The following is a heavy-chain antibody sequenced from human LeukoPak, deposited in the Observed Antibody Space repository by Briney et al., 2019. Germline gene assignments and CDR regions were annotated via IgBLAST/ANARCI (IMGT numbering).Heavy chain of an antibody. CDR1: GFTFSNYG. V-gene: IGHV3-23*01. CDR3: AKTFNWNYFDY. J-gene: IGHJ4*02. D-gene: IGHD1-1*01. Sequence: PGGSLRLSCAASGFTFSNYGMSWVRQAPGKGLEWVSTISAGGDTYYANSVGGRFTISRGISKNTLYLQMNRLRAEDTAVYYCAKTFNWNYFDYWGQGTLVTVSS. CDR2: ISAGGDT.